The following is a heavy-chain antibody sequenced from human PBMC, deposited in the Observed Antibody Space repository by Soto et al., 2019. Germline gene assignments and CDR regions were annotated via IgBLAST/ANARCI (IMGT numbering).Heavy chain of an antibody. Sequence: GGSLRLSCAASGFTFTRYSMNWVRQAPGKGLEWVSSISSTTNYIYYGDSMKGRFTISXDXXXXSXYXEXXXLRAXDTAVYYCARESEDLTSNFDYWGQGTLVTVSS. CDR2: ISSTTNYI. CDR3: ARESEDLTSNFDY. V-gene: IGHV3-21*01. J-gene: IGHJ4*02. CDR1: GFTFTRYS.